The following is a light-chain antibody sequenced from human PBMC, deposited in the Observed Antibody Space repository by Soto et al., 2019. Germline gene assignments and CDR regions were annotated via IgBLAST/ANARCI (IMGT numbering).Light chain of an antibody. CDR2: DAN. V-gene: IGLV2-8*01. J-gene: IGLJ2*01. Sequence: QSALAQPPSASGSPGQSVTISCTGTSSDIGAYNYVSWYQQYPGKAPKLIIYDANQRPSGVPDRFSGSKSGNTASLTVSGLQAEDEAVYYCNSFAGGAHVVFGGGTKVTVL. CDR1: SSDIGAYNY. CDR3: NSFAGGAHVV.